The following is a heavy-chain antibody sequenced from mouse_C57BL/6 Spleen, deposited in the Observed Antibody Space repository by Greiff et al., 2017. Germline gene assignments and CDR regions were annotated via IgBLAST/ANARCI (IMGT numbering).Heavy chain of an antibody. CDR3: AREESIYYGNYGDV. Sequence: VQLQQPGAELVKPGASVKLSCKASGYTFTSYWMHWVKQRPGQGLEWIGMIHPNSGSTNYNEKFKSKATLTVDKSSSTAYMQLSSLTSEDSAVYYCAREESIYYGNYGDVWGTGTTVTVSS. V-gene: IGHV1-64*01. CDR1: GYTFTSYW. D-gene: IGHD2-1*01. CDR2: IHPNSGST. J-gene: IGHJ1*03.